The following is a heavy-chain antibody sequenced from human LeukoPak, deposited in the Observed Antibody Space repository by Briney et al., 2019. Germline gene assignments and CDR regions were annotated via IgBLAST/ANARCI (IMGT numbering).Heavy chain of an antibody. CDR1: GGSISSDGFF. J-gene: IGHJ4*02. CDR2: IYYSGST. CDR3: ARERAIPSEYFDY. V-gene: IGHV4-31*03. Sequence: SQTLSLTCTVSGGSISSDGFFWSWIRLHPGKGLEWIGYIYYSGSTYYNPSLKSRVTISVDTSKNQFSLRLTSVTAADTAVYYCARERAIPSEYFDYWGQGTLVTVSS.